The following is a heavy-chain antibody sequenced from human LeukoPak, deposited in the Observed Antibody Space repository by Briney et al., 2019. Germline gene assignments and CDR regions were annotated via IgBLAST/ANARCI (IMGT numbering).Heavy chain of an antibody. CDR1: GFTFDDYA. CDR2: ISWNSGSI. CDR3: AKDYDFWSGLDY. J-gene: IGHJ4*02. Sequence: GGSLRLSCAASGFTFDDYAMHWVRQAPGKGLEWVSGISWNSGSIGYADSVKGRFTISRDNAKNSLYLQMNSLRAEDTALYYCAKDYDFWSGLDYWGQGTLVTVSS. V-gene: IGHV3-9*01. D-gene: IGHD3-3*01.